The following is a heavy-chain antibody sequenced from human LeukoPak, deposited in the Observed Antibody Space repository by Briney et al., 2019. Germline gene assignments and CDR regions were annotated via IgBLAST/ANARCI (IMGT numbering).Heavy chain of an antibody. V-gene: IGHV3-23*01. Sequence: PGGSLRLSCAASGFTFTSYSMNWVRQAPGKGLEWVSTISGGGGSTYYADSVKGRFTISRDDSKNTLYLQVNSLRAEDTAVYHCARELVRRRWTTTFSMDVWGQGTTVTVSS. CDR1: GFTFTSYS. J-gene: IGHJ6*02. CDR2: ISGGGGST. CDR3: ARELVRRRWTTTFSMDV. D-gene: IGHD2/OR15-2a*01.